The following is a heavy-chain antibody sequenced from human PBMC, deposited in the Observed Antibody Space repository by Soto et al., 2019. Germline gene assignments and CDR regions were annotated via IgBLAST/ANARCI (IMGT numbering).Heavy chain of an antibody. CDR2: IYHSGST. V-gene: IGHV4-39*01. J-gene: IGHJ4*02. CDR1: GGSINNSTYY. Sequence: TSETLSLTCTVSGGSINNSTYYWGWIRQPPGKGLEWIGSIYHSGSTYFNPSLKSRVTISVDTSKNQFSLKLSSVTAADTAVYYCARLTLRPGRIDYWGQGTLVTVSS. CDR3: ARLTLRPGRIDY.